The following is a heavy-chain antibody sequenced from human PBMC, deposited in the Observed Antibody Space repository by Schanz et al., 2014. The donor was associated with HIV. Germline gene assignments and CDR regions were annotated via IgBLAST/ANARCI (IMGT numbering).Heavy chain of an antibody. J-gene: IGHJ6*02. CDR3: AKDRNWYDDRYRGKGNYYYYYGMDV. Sequence: QVQLVESGGGVVQPGRSLRLSCAASGFTFSGYTLHWVRQAPGKGLEWVTIISYDGSNKYYADSVKGRFTISRDNSKNTLYLQMNSLRPEDTAVYFCAKDRNWYDDRYRGKGNYYYYYGMDVWGQGTTVTVSS. CDR2: ISYDGSNK. D-gene: IGHD3-16*01. CDR1: GFTFSGYT. V-gene: IGHV3-30-3*01.